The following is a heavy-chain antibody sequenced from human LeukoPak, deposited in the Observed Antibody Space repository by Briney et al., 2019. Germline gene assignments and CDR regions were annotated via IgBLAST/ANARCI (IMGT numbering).Heavy chain of an antibody. CDR1: GYSFTSYW. CDR2: IYPGDSDT. D-gene: IGHD3-22*01. CDR3: ARRKYYYDSSGYGYYFDY. J-gene: IGHJ4*02. Sequence: GESLKISCKGSGYSFTSYWIGWVRQMPGKGLEWMGIIYPGDSDTRYSPSFQGQVTISAVKSISTAYLQWSSLKASDTAMYYCARRKYYYDSSGYGYYFDYWGQGTLVTVSS. V-gene: IGHV5-51*01.